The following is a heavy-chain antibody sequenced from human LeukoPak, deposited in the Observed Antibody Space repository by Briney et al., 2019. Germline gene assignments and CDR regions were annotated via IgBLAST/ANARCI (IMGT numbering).Heavy chain of an antibody. CDR1: GGTFSNYA. CDR3: ARNGGEQWLVHYLDS. D-gene: IGHD6-19*01. Sequence: SVKVSCKASGGTFSNYAINGVRQAPGQGLEWMGGIMPIINTAEYAQKFQGRVTLTADTSTSTAYMELSGLHTEDTAMYYCARNGGEQWLVHYLDSWGQGTQVTVSS. V-gene: IGHV1-69*06. CDR2: IMPIINTA. J-gene: IGHJ4*02.